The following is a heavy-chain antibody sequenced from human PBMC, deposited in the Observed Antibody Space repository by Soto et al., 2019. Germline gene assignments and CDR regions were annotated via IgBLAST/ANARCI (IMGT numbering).Heavy chain of an antibody. CDR1: GGSISSYY. CDR2: IYTSGST. CDR3: ARSRGVAAAGRDWFDP. D-gene: IGHD6-13*01. J-gene: IGHJ5*02. V-gene: IGHV4-4*07. Sequence: QVQLQESGPGLVKPSETLSLTCTVSGGSISSYYWSWIRQPAGKGLEWIGRIYTSGSTNYNPSLQSRVTMSVDTSKNQFSLKLSSVTAADTAVYYCARSRGVAAAGRDWFDPWGQGTLVTVSS.